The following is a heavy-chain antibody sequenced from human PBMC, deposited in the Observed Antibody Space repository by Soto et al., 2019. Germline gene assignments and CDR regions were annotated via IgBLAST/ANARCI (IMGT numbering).Heavy chain of an antibody. CDR1: GYTFITYV. CDR3: SRDSPGNYFEY. J-gene: IGHJ4*02. CDR2: INAGNGDT. Sequence: QVHLVQSGVEVKKPGASVKVSCKASGYTFITYVIHWVRQAPGQRPEWMGWINAGNGDTKYSQNFPGRVNITRDTSASTVYLELSSLRSEDTAVFYCSRDSPGNYFEYLGQGTLVTVSS. V-gene: IGHV1-3*01. D-gene: IGHD1-1*01.